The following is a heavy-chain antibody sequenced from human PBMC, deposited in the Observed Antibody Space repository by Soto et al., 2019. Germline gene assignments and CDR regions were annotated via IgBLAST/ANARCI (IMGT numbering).Heavy chain of an antibody. CDR1: GFTFSSEW. J-gene: IGHJ4*02. V-gene: IGHV3-7*05. CDR2: IRRDGSEK. Sequence: EVQLVESGGGWVQPGGSLRLSCVASGFTFSSEWMNWVRQATGKRLEWVANIRRDGSEKHYVDSVNGRFTIFRDNAKNSLYRQMNSLRAEDTGVYYCGRDLSGVPHDYWGQGTQVTVSS. D-gene: IGHD2-8*01. CDR3: GRDLSGVPHDY.